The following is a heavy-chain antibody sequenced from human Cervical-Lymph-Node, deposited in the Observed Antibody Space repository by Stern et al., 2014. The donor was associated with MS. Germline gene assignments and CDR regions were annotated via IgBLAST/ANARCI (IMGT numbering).Heavy chain of an antibody. V-gene: IGHV1-2*06. CDR3: ARISLQAAGRRSYAFDV. J-gene: IGHJ6*02. CDR2: IDPNSGGT. CDR1: GYTFTAFH. D-gene: IGHD6-13*01. Sequence: VQLVESGAEVKKPGASLKVSCKTSGYTFTAFHIHWVRQAPGPGLAWMGRIDPNSGGTLYLQKFEGRDNMAKDTSISTAYMEISRLRSDDTAVYYCARISLQAAGRRSYAFDVWGQGTTVTVSS.